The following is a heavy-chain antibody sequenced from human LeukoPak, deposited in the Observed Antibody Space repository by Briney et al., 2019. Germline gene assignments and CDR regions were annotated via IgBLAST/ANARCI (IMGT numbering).Heavy chain of an antibody. CDR3: ARDHSGYCSSTSCRHNWFDP. V-gene: IGHV4-59*02. CDR1: GGSVSSYY. Sequence: SETLSLTCTVSGGSVSSYYWSWIRQPPGKGLEWIGYIYYSGSTNYNPSLKSRVTISVDTSKNQFSLKLSSVTAADTAVYYCARDHSGYCSSTSCRHNWFDPWGQGTLVTVSS. D-gene: IGHD2-2*01. J-gene: IGHJ5*02. CDR2: IYYSGST.